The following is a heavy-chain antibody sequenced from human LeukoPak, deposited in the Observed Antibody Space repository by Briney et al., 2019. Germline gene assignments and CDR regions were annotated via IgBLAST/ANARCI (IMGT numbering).Heavy chain of an antibody. CDR2: VSYGGST. V-gene: IGHV4-59*01. CDR1: GDSIRNYY. J-gene: IGHJ4*02. CDR3: ARELGSSSLDY. D-gene: IGHD6-13*01. Sequence: PSETLSLTCIVSGDSIRNYYWTWIRQPPGKGLEWIGYVSYGGSTNFNPALKSRVTMSLDTSKNQFSLNLKSVTAADTAVYYCARELGSSSLDYWGQGTLVIVSS.